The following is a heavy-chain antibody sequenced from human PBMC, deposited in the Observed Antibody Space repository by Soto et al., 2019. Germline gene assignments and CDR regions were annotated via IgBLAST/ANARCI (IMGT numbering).Heavy chain of an antibody. J-gene: IGHJ6*02. CDR2: IWSDGSNK. V-gene: IGHV3-33*01. Sequence: GGSLRLSCTASGFTFSINGMHWVRQAPCKGLEWVAVIWSDGSNKYYADSVKGRFTIFRDNSKSTLYLQMNGLRAEDTAVYYCARDGSNKPGFYYGMDVWGQGTTVTVSS. D-gene: IGHD6-13*01. CDR1: GFTFSING. CDR3: ARDGSNKPGFYYGMDV.